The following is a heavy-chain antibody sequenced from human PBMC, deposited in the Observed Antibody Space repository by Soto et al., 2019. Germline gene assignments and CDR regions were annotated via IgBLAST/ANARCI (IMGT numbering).Heavy chain of an antibody. CDR1: GGSISSGGYS. J-gene: IGHJ6*02. CDR3: ARDQRRTMVRGVIPYYYYGMDV. CDR2: IYHSGST. D-gene: IGHD3-10*01. Sequence: SETLSLTCAVSGGSISSGGYSWSWIRQPPGKGLEWIGYIYHSGSTYYNPSLKSRVTISVDTSKNQFSLKLSSVTAADTAVYYCARDQRRTMVRGVIPYYYYGMDVWGQGTTVTVSS. V-gene: IGHV4-30-2*01.